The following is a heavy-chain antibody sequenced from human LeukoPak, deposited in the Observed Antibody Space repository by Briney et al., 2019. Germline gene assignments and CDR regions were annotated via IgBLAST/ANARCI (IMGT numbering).Heavy chain of an antibody. CDR3: TTGLTYFDF. Sequence: GGSLRLSCAASGFAFSNFGIHWVRQAPVKGLEWVAFIRYDGRSKYYADSVKGRFTISRDNSRNTLYLQMNSLKTEDTAVYYCTTGLTYFDFWGQGTMVTVSS. CDR1: GFAFSNFG. J-gene: IGHJ3*01. CDR2: IRYDGRSK. D-gene: IGHD1-14*01. V-gene: IGHV3-30*02.